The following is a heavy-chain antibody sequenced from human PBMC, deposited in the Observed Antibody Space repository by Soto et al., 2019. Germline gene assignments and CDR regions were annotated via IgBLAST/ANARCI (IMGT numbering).Heavy chain of an antibody. CDR2: ISKSGYT. D-gene: IGHD3-22*01. CDR1: GFAFNNYG. Sequence: GGSLRLSCAVSGFAFNNYGINWVRQAPGKGLERVSAISKSGYTYYSDSVKGRFAISRDNAKSSVSLQMNTLRVEDTAVYYCASEDSSIIPAGSDFWGQGTLVTVSS. CDR3: ASEDSSIIPAGSDF. J-gene: IGHJ4*02. V-gene: IGHV3-21*01.